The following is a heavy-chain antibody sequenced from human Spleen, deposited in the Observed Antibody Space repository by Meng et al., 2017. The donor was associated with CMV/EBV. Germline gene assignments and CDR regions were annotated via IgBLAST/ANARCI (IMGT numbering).Heavy chain of an antibody. D-gene: IGHD3-3*01. CDR2: ISYDGTDQ. CDR3: ARQSQIFPPYFDY. J-gene: IGHJ4*02. CDR1: GFTFRTHS. V-gene: IGHV3-30-3*01. Sequence: SLKFSCKVSGFTFRTHSMHWVRQAPGKGLEWVALISYDGTDQKYADSVRGRFSVSRDNPKNTLDLHMTSLRSEDTAIYYCARQSQIFPPYFDYWGQGALVTVSS.